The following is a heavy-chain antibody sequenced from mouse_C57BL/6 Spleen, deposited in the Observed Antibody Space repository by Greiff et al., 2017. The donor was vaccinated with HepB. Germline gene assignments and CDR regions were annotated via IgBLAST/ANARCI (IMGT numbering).Heavy chain of an antibody. J-gene: IGHJ4*01. Sequence: EVQLVESGGGLVKPGGSLKLSCAASGFTFSDYGMHWVRQAPEKGLEWVAYISSGSSTIYYADTVKGRFTISRDNAKNTLFLQMTSLRSEDTAMYYCARPGYYGSSPPYYAMDYWGQGTSVTVSS. CDR2: ISSGSSTI. D-gene: IGHD1-1*01. V-gene: IGHV5-17*01. CDR1: GFTFSDYG. CDR3: ARPGYYGSSPPYYAMDY.